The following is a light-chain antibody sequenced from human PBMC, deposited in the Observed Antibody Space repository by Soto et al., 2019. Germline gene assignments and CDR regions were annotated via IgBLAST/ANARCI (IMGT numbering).Light chain of an antibody. CDR3: QQYDIWPWT. Sequence: IVMSQSPATLSVSPGGRATLSCRASQCISDTLAWYQQKPGQAPRLLIYDASIRATGFPARFSGSGSGTDFTLTISSLQSEDIAVYYCQQYDIWPWTFGQGAKVDI. CDR2: DAS. CDR1: QCISDT. J-gene: IGKJ1*01. V-gene: IGKV3-15*01.